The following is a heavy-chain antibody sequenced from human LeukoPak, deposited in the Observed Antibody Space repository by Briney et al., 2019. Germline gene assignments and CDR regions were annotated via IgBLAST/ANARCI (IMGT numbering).Heavy chain of an antibody. CDR3: ARAKSDYYDNTVRAHFDY. D-gene: IGHD3-22*01. CDR2: INPNTGDT. J-gene: IGHJ4*02. CDR1: GYTFTGYY. V-gene: IGHV1-2*06. Sequence: GASVKVSCKASGYTFTGYYMHWVRQAPRQGLEWMGRINPNTGDTNYAQKFQGRVTMTRDTSISTAYMELSSLRSDDTAVYYCARAKSDYYDNTVRAHFDYWGQGTLVTVSS.